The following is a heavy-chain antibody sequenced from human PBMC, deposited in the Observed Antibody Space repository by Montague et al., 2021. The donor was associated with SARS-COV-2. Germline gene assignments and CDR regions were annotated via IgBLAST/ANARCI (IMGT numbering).Heavy chain of an antibody. CDR3: AREKKEVQMDY. CDR2: IWYDGSNS. CDR1: GFSFSDYA. V-gene: IGHV3-33*01. J-gene: IGHJ4*02. Sequence: SLRLSCAASGFSFSDYAMHWVRQAPGLALEWVAVIWYDGSNSYYADSVKGRFTISRDNSKNAVCLQMNSLTADDTAIYYCAREKKEVQMDYWGLGTLVTVSS. D-gene: IGHD5-24*01.